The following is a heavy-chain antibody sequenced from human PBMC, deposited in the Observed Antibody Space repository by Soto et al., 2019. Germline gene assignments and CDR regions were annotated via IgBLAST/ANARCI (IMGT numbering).Heavy chain of an antibody. CDR3: ASDPYYYSSGF. Sequence: GGSLRLSCAASGFRFSDHYMTWIRQAPGKGLEWVSKISGDATTTYYADSVKGRFTVSRDNAKNSVYLQMNSLRAEDTAVYYCASDPYYYSSGFWGQRTLVTVSS. D-gene: IGHD3-10*01. J-gene: IGHJ4*02. V-gene: IGHV3-11*01. CDR1: GFRFSDHY. CDR2: ISGDATTT.